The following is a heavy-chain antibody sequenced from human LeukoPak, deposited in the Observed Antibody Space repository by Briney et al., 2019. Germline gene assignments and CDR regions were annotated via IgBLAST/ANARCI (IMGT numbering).Heavy chain of an antibody. CDR1: GDSVSSNSAA. V-gene: IGHV6-1*01. CDR2: TYYRSKWYN. D-gene: IGHD6-19*01. Sequence: SQTLSLTCAISGDSVSSNSAAWNWIRQSPSRGLEWLGRTYYRSKWYNDYAVSVKSRITINPDTSKNQFSLQLNSVTPEDTAVYYCARVLAPGYSSGWYYFDYWGQGTLVTVSS. J-gene: IGHJ4*02. CDR3: ARVLAPGYSSGWYYFDY.